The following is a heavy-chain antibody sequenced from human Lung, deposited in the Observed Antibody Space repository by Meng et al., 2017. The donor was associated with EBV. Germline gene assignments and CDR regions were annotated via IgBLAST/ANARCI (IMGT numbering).Heavy chain of an antibody. CDR2: INHSGST. CDR1: GGSFSGYY. CDR3: ARGRIIGDSSGYSDY. Sequence: QVQLKHGAAGLLKPSETLSLPCAFYGGSFSGYYWSWIRQPPGKGLEWIGEINHSGSTNYNPSLKSRVTISVDTSKNQFSLKLSSVTAADTAVYYCARGRIIGDSSGYSDYWGQGTLVTVSS. J-gene: IGHJ4*02. V-gene: IGHV4-34*01. D-gene: IGHD3-22*01.